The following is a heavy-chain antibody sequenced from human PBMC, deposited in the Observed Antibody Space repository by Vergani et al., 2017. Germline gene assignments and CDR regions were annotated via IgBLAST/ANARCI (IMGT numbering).Heavy chain of an antibody. CDR2: ISGSGGST. CDR3: AKVPRSITIFGVVALFGMDV. CDR1: GFTFSSYA. Sequence: EVQLVESGGGLVQPGGSLRLSCAASGFTFSSYAMSWVRQAPGKGLEWVSAISGSGGSTYYADSVKGRFTISRDNSKNTLYLQMNSLRAEDTAVNYCAKVPRSITIFGVVALFGMDVWGQGTTVTVSS. J-gene: IGHJ6*02. V-gene: IGHV3-23*04. D-gene: IGHD3-3*01.